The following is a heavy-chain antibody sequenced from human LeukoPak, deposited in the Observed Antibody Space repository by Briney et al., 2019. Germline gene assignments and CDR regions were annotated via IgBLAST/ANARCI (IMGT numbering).Heavy chain of an antibody. D-gene: IGHD4-17*01. Sequence: SGGSLRLSCTTSGFAFSNYAMNWVRQAPGKGPEWVSGISGFNTYYADSVKGRFTIFRDNSKNVLYLQMDRLRAEDTAVYSCAKKAEGYGDGNYFDYWGQGTLVTVSS. CDR1: GFAFSNYA. V-gene: IGHV3-23*01. CDR2: ISGFNT. CDR3: AKKAEGYGDGNYFDY. J-gene: IGHJ4*02.